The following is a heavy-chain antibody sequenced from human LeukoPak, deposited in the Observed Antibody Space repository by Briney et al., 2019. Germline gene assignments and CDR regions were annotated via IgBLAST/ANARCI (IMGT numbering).Heavy chain of an antibody. J-gene: IGHJ4*02. D-gene: IGHD4-17*01. CDR2: IKRDGTEK. CDR1: GFTFSDFW. Sequence: GGSLRLSCTASGFTFSDFWMNWVRQAPGKGLEWVASIKRDGTEKYYVDSLKGRFTISRDDAKSSLYLQMNSLRSEDTAVYYCAKDNGDYLDYWGQGTLVTVSS. V-gene: IGHV3-7*03. CDR3: AKDNGDYLDY.